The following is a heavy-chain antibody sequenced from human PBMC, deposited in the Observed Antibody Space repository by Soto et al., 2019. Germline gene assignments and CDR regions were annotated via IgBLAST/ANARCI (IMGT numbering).Heavy chain of an antibody. D-gene: IGHD2-15*01. CDR1: GFVFSDFA. V-gene: IGHV3-64D*08. CDR2: ISTNGIGT. CDR3: FCWRGSGGSWYYC. J-gene: IGHJ5*01. Sequence: GGSLRLSCSASGFVFSDFAMHWVRQAPGRGLEYVSAISTNGIGTYYADSVKGRFTISRDNSKNTLYLQMSSLRTEDTAVYYFFCWRGSGGSWYYCCCQRTPVTVSS.